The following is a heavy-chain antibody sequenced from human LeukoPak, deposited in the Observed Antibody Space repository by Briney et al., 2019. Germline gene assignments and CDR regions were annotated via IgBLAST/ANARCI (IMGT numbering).Heavy chain of an antibody. D-gene: IGHD3-10*01. CDR2: IHHSGTT. J-gene: IGHJ4*02. V-gene: IGHV4-34*01. CDR3: ARDSYGSGSYNY. CDR1: GGSFSGYY. Sequence: SETLSLTCAVYGGSFSGYYWSWIRQPPGKGLEWVGSIHHSGTTYYNPSLKSRVTISLATSKNQFSLKLSSVTAADTAVYYCARDSYGSGSYNYWGQGTLVTVSS.